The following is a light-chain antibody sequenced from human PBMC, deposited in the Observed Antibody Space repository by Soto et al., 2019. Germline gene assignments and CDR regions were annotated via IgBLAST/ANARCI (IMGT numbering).Light chain of an antibody. J-gene: IGKJ3*01. CDR1: QSVRSNY. V-gene: IGKV3-20*01. CDR2: GAS. CDR3: QQYGSSPLT. Sequence: EIVLTQSPGTLSLSPGERATLSCRASQSVRSNYLSWFQQKPGQPPRLLIFGASSRATGIPDRFSGSGSGTDFTLTISRLEPEDFAVYYCQQYGSSPLTFGPGTKVDTK.